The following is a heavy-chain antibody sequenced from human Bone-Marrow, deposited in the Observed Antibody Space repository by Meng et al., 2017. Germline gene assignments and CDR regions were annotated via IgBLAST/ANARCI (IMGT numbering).Heavy chain of an antibody. CDR1: GFSFRNYW. CDR2: INSDGSGT. CDR3: ARDYYGSVDY. D-gene: IGHD3-10*01. J-gene: IGHJ4*02. V-gene: IGHV3-74*01. Sequence: GASLKISCAASGFSFRNYWTQWVRQAPGKGLVWVSRINSDGSGTSYADFVKGRFTISRDNAKNTLYLQMNSMRDEDTAVYYCARDYYGSVDYWGQGTLVTVSS.